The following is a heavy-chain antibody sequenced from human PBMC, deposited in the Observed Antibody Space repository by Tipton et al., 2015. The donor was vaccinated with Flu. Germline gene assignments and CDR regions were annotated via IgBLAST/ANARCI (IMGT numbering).Heavy chain of an antibody. J-gene: IGHJ3*02. Sequence: QLVQSGAEVKKAGESLKISCKGSGYTFSNDWIRQPAGKGLEWIGRVYPSGSANYNPSLKSRVTISVDTSKNQFSLNLSSVTAADTAVYYCARPHRQFSDNAFDIWGQGTMVTVSS. CDR1: GYTFSND. CDR2: VYPSGSA. D-gene: IGHD5-24*01. CDR3: ARPHRQFSDNAFDI. V-gene: IGHV4-4*07.